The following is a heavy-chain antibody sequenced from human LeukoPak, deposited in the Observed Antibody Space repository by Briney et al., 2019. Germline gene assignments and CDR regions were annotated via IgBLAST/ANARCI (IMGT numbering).Heavy chain of an antibody. Sequence: ETSETLSLTCTVSGGSISSSRDYWGWIRQPPGKGLEWIGSIYYSGSTYYNPSLKSRVTISVDTSKNQFSLKLSSVTAADTAVYYCASTYYDFWSGRRNWFDPWGQGTLVTVSS. CDR3: ASTYYDFWSGRRNWFDP. D-gene: IGHD3-3*01. V-gene: IGHV4-39*01. J-gene: IGHJ5*02. CDR2: IYYSGST. CDR1: GGSISSSRDY.